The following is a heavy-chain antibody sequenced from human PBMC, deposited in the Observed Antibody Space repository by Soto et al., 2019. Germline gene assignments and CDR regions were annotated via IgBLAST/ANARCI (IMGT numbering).Heavy chain of an antibody. CDR2: ITGSGSTT. V-gene: IGHV3-23*01. CDR3: ARRGGALGY. J-gene: IGHJ4*02. CDR1: GFTFSSYA. D-gene: IGHD3-16*01. Sequence: EVQLMESGGGLVQPGGSLRLSCAASGFTFSSYAMSWVRQAPGKGREWVSVITGSGSTTYHADSVKGRFTISRDNSKNTLYLQMNSLRAEDTAVYYCARRGGALGYWGQGTLVTVSS.